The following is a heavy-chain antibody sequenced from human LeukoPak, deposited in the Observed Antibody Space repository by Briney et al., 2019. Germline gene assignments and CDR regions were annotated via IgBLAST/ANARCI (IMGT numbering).Heavy chain of an antibody. V-gene: IGHV4-59*01. CDR3: AIASGAGYSYGNADF. Sequence: SETLSLTCSVSGASIKSYYWSWLRQPPGKAMEWIGYIDYSGSTNYNPSLNSRVTISVDTSKNLFSLKLSSVTAADTAVYYCAIASGAGYSYGNADFRGQGALVTVSS. CDR2: IDYSGST. J-gene: IGHJ4*02. D-gene: IGHD5-18*01. CDR1: GASIKSYY.